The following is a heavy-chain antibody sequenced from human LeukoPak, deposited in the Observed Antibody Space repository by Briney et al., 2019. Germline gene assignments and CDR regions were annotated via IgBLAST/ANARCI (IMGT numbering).Heavy chain of an antibody. Sequence: GGSLRLSCAASGFTFDDYAMHWVRHAPGKGLEWVSGISWNSGSIGYADSVKGRFTISRDNAKNSLYLQMNSLRAEDTALYYCAKEGDYGDYYYWGQGTLVTVSS. V-gene: IGHV3-9*01. CDR3: AKEGDYGDYYY. D-gene: IGHD4-17*01. CDR1: GFTFDDYA. J-gene: IGHJ4*02. CDR2: ISWNSGSI.